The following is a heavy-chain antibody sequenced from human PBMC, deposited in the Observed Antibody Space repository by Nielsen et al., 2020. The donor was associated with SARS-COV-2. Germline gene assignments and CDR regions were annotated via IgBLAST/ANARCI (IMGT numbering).Heavy chain of an antibody. V-gene: IGHV4-34*01. CDR2: INHSGST. Sequence: SETLSLTCAVYGGSFSGYYWSWIPQPPGKGLEWTREINHSGSTNYSPSLKSRVTISVDKNNNRFSLRLNSVTAADTAIYFCARELSDCNERPCHRLGFDPWGRGILVTVSS. CDR1: GGSFSGYY. CDR3: ARELSDCNERPCHRLGFDP. D-gene: IGHD2/OR15-2a*01. J-gene: IGHJ5*02.